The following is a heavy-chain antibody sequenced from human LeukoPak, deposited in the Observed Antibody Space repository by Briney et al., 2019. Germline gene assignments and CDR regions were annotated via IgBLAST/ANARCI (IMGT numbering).Heavy chain of an antibody. CDR1: GFTFDDYT. CDR3: AKDTNSGFDY. Sequence: PGGSLRLSCAASGFTFDDYTMHWVRQAPGKGLEWVSLISWDGGSTYYADSVKGRFTISRENSKNSLYLQMNSLRTEDTALYYCAKDTNSGFDYWGQGTLVTVSS. D-gene: IGHD2/OR15-2a*01. CDR2: ISWDGGST. J-gene: IGHJ4*02. V-gene: IGHV3-43*01.